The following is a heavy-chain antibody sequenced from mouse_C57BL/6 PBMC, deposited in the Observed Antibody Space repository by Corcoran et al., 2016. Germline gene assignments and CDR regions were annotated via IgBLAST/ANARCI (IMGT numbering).Heavy chain of an antibody. CDR3: ANHDEDGYYYAMDY. Sequence: EVQLQQSGPELVKPGASVKISCKASGYTFTDYYMNWVKQSHGKSLEWIGDINPNNGGTSYNQKFKGKATLTVDKSSSTAYMELRSLTSEDSAVYYCANHDEDGYYYAMDYWGQGTSVTVSS. CDR2: INPNNGGT. D-gene: IGHD2-12*01. V-gene: IGHV1-26*01. CDR1: GYTFTDYY. J-gene: IGHJ4*01.